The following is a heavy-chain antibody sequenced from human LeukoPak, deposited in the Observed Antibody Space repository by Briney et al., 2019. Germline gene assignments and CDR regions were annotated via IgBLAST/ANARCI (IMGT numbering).Heavy chain of an antibody. Sequence: GGSLRLSCAASGFTFSSYWMSWVRQAPGKGLEWAANIKQDGSEKYYVDSVKGRFTISRDNAENSLYLQMNSLRAEDTAVYYCARFGDYGRFPDYWGQGTLVTVSS. D-gene: IGHD4-17*01. CDR2: IKQDGSEK. V-gene: IGHV3-7*01. J-gene: IGHJ4*02. CDR1: GFTFSSYW. CDR3: ARFGDYGRFPDY.